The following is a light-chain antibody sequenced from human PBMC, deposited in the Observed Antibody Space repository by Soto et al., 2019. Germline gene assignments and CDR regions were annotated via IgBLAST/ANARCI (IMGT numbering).Light chain of an antibody. CDR2: GVS. J-gene: IGKJ2*01. Sequence: EIVLTQSPGTLSMSPGERATVSCRASERVDSSYLAWYRQKPGQAPRLVIYGVSNRATGIPDRFSGSGSGTDFSLTTSRLEPEDFAVYYCQQYGSSPYTFGQGTKLEI. CDR3: QQYGSSPYT. V-gene: IGKV3-20*01. CDR1: ERVDSSY.